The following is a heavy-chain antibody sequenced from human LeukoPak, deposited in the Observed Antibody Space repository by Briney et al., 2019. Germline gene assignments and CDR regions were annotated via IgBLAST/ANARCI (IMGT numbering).Heavy chain of an antibody. V-gene: IGHV3-30*18. J-gene: IGHJ4*02. CDR1: GFTFSSYW. D-gene: IGHD2-8*02. CDR2: ISYDGSYK. Sequence: SGGSLRLSCAASGFTFSSYWMSWVRQAPGKGLEWVAVISYDGSYKEYADSVKGRFTISRDNSKNTLYLQMNSLRAEDTAVYYCAKMLNTGHAHAALDYWGQGTLVTVSS. CDR3: AKMLNTGHAHAALDY.